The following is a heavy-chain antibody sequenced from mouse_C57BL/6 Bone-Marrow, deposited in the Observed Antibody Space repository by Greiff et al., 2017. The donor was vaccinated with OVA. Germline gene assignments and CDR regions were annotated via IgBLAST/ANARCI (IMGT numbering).Heavy chain of an antibody. CDR1: GYTFTEYT. V-gene: IGHV1-62-2*01. CDR2: FYPGSGSI. Sequence: QVQLQQSGAELVKPGASVKLSCKASGYTFTEYTIHWVKQRSGQGLEWIGWFYPGSGSIKYNEKFKDKATLTADKSSSTVYMELSRLTSEDSAVYCCARHSPLYYGNYAWFAYWGQGTLVTVSA. D-gene: IGHD2-1*01. CDR3: ARHSPLYYGNYAWFAY. J-gene: IGHJ3*01.